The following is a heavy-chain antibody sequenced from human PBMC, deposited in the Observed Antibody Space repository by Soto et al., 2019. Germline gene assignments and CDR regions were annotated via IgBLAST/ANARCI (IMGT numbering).Heavy chain of an antibody. J-gene: IGHJ6*02. D-gene: IGHD2-15*01. CDR3: ARGGRGGLLHSYYYYGLDV. CDR1: GYSFTSYW. Sequence: EESLKISCKVSGYSFTSYWISWVRQMPGKGLEWMGRIAPSDSYTNYSPSFQGHVTISADKSISTDYLQWSSLQASDTAMYYCARGGRGGLLHSYYYYGLDVWGQGTTVTV. CDR2: IAPSDSYT. V-gene: IGHV5-10-1*01.